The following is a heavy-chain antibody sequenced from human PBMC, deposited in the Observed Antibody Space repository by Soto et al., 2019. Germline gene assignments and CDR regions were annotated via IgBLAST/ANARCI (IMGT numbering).Heavy chain of an antibody. CDR2: VYSSGTT. V-gene: IGHV4-4*07. Sequence: SETLSLTCSVSGGSINSYWWSWIRQPAGKGLEWIGRVYSSGTTDYNPSLNSRATMSVETSKNQFSLKPTSVTAADTAVYYCARDIGSYAYAEGYWGQGIQVTVSS. D-gene: IGHD2-2*01. J-gene: IGHJ4*02. CDR3: ARDIGSYAYAEGY. CDR1: GGSINSYW.